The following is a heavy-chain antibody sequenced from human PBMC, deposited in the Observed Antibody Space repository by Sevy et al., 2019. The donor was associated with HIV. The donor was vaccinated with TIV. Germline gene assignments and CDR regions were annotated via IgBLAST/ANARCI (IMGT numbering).Heavy chain of an antibody. J-gene: IGHJ4*02. CDR2: MNPNSGNT. V-gene: IGHV1-8*01. Sequence: ASVKVSCKASGYTFTSYDINWVRQATGQGLEWMGWMNPNSGNTGYEQKVQGRVTMTRNTSIGTAYMELSSLRSGDTAVFYWARGPWIQQAYYFDSGGRGTLVTVSS. CDR3: ARGPWIQQAYYFDS. D-gene: IGHD5-18*01. CDR1: GYTFTSYD.